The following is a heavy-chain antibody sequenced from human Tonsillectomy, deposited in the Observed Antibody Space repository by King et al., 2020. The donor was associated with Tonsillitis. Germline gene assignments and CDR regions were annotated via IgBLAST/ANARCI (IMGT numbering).Heavy chain of an antibody. D-gene: IGHD6-13*01. J-gene: IGHJ1*01. CDR3: ARRGVAAAGRGGVFCQH. V-gene: IGHV3-11*01. CDR1: GFTFSDYY. CDR2: ITNSGVTI. Sequence: VQLVESGGGLVKPGGSLRLSCAASGFTFSDYYMGWIRQAPGKGLEWVSYITNSGVTIYYADSVKGLCTVSRDNAKNSLYLQMNSLSTEDTAVYYCARRGVAAAGRGGVFCQHWGQGTLVTVSA.